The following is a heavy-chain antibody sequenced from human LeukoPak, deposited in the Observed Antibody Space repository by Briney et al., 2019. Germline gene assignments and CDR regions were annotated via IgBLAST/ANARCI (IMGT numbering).Heavy chain of an antibody. J-gene: IGHJ4*02. CDR1: GFTFSSYG. V-gene: IGHV3-30*03. CDR3: ATMKRDDYGDPFDY. Sequence: PGGSLRLSCAASGFTFSSYGMHWVRQAPGKGLEWVAVISYDGSNKYYADSVKGRFTISRDNSKNTLYLQMNSLRAEDTAVYYCATMKRDDYGDPFDYWGQGTLVTVSS. CDR2: ISYDGSNK. D-gene: IGHD4-17*01.